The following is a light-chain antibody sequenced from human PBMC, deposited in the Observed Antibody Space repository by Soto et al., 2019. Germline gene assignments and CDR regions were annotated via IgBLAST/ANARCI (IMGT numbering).Light chain of an antibody. CDR1: QSVSGSY. CDR3: QQYGSAPRT. J-gene: IGKJ1*01. CDR2: DAS. Sequence: EIVLTQSPCTLSLSPGERATLSCMASQSVSGSYLAWYHQKPGQAPRLLIYDASSRATGIPDRFSGSGSGTDFTLTISRLEPEDFAVYSCQQYGSAPRTFGQGTKVDI. V-gene: IGKV3-20*01.